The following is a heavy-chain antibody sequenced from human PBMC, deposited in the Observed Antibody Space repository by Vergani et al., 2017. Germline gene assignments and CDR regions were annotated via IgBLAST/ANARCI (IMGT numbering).Heavy chain of an antibody. CDR1: GGNFSSYA. V-gene: IGHV1-69*15. CDR3: ARGRLWFGGPNLEWVDP. Sequence: QVQLVQSGAEVKKPGSSVKVSCKASGGNFSSYAISWVRQAPGQGLEWMGRIIPIFGTANYAQKFQGRVTITADESTSTAYMELSSLRSEDTAVYYCARGRLWFGGPNLEWVDPGGQGTLVIVSS. CDR2: IIPIFGTA. J-gene: IGHJ5*02. D-gene: IGHD3-10*01.